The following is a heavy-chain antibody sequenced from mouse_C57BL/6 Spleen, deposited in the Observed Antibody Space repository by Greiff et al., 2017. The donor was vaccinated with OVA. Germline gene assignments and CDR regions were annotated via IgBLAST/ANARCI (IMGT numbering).Heavy chain of an antibody. J-gene: IGHJ1*03. CDR3: ARGGFGYFDV. CDR2: IYPGSGST. Sequence: QVQLQQPGAELVKPGASVKMSCKASGYTFTSYWITWVKQRPGQGLEWIGDIYPGSGSTNYNEKFKSKATLTVDTSSSTAYMQLSSLTSEGSAVYYCARGGFGYFDVWGTGTTVTVSS. V-gene: IGHV1-55*01. CDR1: GYTFTSYW.